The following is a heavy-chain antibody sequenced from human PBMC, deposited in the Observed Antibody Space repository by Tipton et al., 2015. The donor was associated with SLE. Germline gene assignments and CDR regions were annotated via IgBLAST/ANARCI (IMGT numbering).Heavy chain of an antibody. CDR1: GGSISSGSYY. CDR2: IYTSGST. D-gene: IGHD3-3*01. CDR3: ARSPRGGGYYPYYFDY. Sequence: TLSLTCSVSGGSISSGSYYWSWIRQPAGKGLEWIGRIYTSGSTNYNPSLKSRVTISVDTSKSQFSLKLSSVTAADTAVYYCARSPRGGGYYPYYFDYWGQGTLVTVSS. V-gene: IGHV4-61*02. J-gene: IGHJ4*02.